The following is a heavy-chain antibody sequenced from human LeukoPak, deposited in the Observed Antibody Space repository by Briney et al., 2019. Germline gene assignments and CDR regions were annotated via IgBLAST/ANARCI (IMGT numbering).Heavy chain of an antibody. V-gene: IGHV4-4*07. Sequence: SETLSLTCTVSGGSISSYYWSWIRQPAGRGLEWIGRIYTRGSTNYNPSLKSRVTMSVDTSKNQFSLKLSSVTAADTAVYYCARGRYCSADICSGGDAFDIWGQGTMVSVSS. J-gene: IGHJ3*02. CDR3: ARGRYCSADICSGGDAFDI. CDR1: GGSISSYY. D-gene: IGHD2-15*01. CDR2: IYTRGST.